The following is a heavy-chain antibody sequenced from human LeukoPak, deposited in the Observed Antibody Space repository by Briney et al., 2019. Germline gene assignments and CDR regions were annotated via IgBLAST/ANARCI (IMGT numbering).Heavy chain of an antibody. CDR1: GGSFSGYY. CDR2: INHSGST. D-gene: IGHD2-15*01. V-gene: IGHV4-34*01. J-gene: IGHJ5*02. CDR3: ARGGCSGGSCYWVPSWFDP. Sequence: PSETLSLTCAVYGGSFSGYYWSWIRQPPGKGLEWIGEINHSGSTNYNPSLKSRVTISVDTSKNQFSLKLSSVTAADTAVYYCARGGCSGGSCYWVPSWFDPWGQGTLVTVSS.